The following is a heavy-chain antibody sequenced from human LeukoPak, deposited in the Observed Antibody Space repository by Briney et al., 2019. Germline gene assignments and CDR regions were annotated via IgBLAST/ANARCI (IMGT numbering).Heavy chain of an antibody. CDR2: ISYDGSNK. CDR1: GFTFSSYA. V-gene: IGHV3-30-3*01. CDR3: AGDQQAIVVVPAALGY. D-gene: IGHD2-2*01. Sequence: GGSLRLSCAASGFTFSSYAMHWVRQAPGKGLEWVAVISYDGSNKYYADSVKGRFTISRDNSKNTLYLQMNSLRAEDTAVYYCAGDQQAIVVVPAALGYWGQGTLVTVSS. J-gene: IGHJ4*02.